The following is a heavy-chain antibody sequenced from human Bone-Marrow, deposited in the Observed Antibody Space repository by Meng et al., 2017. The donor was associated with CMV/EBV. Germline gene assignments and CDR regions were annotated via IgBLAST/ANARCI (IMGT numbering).Heavy chain of an antibody. CDR3: ARSSPWYFDFWSGPDY. CDR1: GGTFSSYA. J-gene: IGHJ4*02. D-gene: IGHD3-3*01. CDR2: INPYTGST. Sequence: ASVKVSCKASGGTFSSYAISWVRQAPGQGLEWMGWINPYTGSTDYLQKFQDRVTMTTDTSTSTAYMELRSLRSDDTAVYYCARSSPWYFDFWSGPDYWGQGTLVTGSS. V-gene: IGHV1-18*01.